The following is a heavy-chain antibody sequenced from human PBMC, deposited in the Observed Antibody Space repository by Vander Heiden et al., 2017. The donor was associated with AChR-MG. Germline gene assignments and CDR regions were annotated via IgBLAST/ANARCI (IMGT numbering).Heavy chain of an antibody. Sequence: QLQLQESGPGLVKPSETLSLTCIVSGGSMSSTSYYWGWIRQPPGQGLEWIGGAISYTGTTYYNPSLKSRVTISVDTSKSQFSLTLTSVTASDTAVYYCARRRYGAYYFDYWGQGTLVTVSS. J-gene: IGHJ4*02. CDR3: ARRRYGAYYFDY. CDR2: ISYTGTT. D-gene: IGHD5-18*01. V-gene: IGHV4-39*01. CDR1: GGSMSSTSYY.